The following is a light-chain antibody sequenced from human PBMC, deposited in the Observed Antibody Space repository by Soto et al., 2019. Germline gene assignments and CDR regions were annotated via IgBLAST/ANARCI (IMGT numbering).Light chain of an antibody. Sequence: EIVLTQSPGTLSLSPGDRVTLSCRASQSVSSNYLAWYQQKPGQAPRLLIYATSARATGIPDRFSVSGSGTDFTLTISRLEPEDFAMYYCQQYGDYNSPRYSFGQGTRLEI. CDR2: ATS. CDR1: QSVSSNY. V-gene: IGKV3-20*01. CDR3: QQYGDYNSPRYS. J-gene: IGKJ2*03.